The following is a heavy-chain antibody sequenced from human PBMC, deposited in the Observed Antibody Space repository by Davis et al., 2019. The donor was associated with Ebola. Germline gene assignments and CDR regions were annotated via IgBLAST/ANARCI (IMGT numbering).Heavy chain of an antibody. CDR1: GGSISSSSYY. Sequence: PSETLSLTCTVSGGSISSSSYYWGWIRQPPGKGLEWIGEINHSGSTNYNPSLKSRVTISVDTSKNQFSLKLSSVTAADTAVYYCARGARNPDYYDSSGYTTGAFDIWGQGTMVTVSS. D-gene: IGHD3-22*01. J-gene: IGHJ3*02. CDR2: INHSGST. CDR3: ARGARNPDYYDSSGYTTGAFDI. V-gene: IGHV4-39*01.